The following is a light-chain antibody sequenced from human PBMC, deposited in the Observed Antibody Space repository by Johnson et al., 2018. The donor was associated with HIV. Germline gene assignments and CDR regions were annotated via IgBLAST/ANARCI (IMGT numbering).Light chain of an antibody. V-gene: IGLV1-51*01. J-gene: IGLJ1*01. CDR1: NSNIGNNY. CDR3: DTWDTSLSTGGV. CDR2: DNN. Sequence: QAVLTQPPSVSAAPGQKVTISCSGSNSNIGNNYVSWYQHLPGTAPKLLINDNNKRPSGIPDRFSGSKYGTSATLGIAGLQTGDEADYYCDTWDTSLSTGGVFGTGTKVTVL.